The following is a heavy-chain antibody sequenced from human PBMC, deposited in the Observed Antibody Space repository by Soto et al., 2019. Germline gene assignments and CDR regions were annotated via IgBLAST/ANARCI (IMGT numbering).Heavy chain of an antibody. CDR3: ARVVVVIPPGYYYAMDV. CDR1: GFTFSSFH. J-gene: IGHJ6*02. V-gene: IGHV3-48*02. D-gene: IGHD3-22*01. CDR2: ITSSGDTI. Sequence: GGSLRLSCAASGFTFSSFHMNWVRQAPGRGLEWVAYITSSGDTIYYSDSVKGRFTISRDNGKNSLFLQMNSLRDEDTAVYYCARVVVVIPPGYYYAMDVWGQGTTVTVSS.